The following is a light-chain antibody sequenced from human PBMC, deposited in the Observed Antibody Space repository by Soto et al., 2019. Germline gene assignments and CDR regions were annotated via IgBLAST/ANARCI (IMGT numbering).Light chain of an antibody. CDR3: HQRSKWPLT. Sequence: GLPQYPATLSLSPGDRATLSCRASQSVRSYLAWYQQKPGQAPRLLIYDASNRATDIPARFSGSGSGTDFTLTISSLDPEDSAVYYCHQRSKWPLTFGGGAKVDI. CDR1: QSVRSY. V-gene: IGKV3-11*01. CDR2: DAS. J-gene: IGKJ4*01.